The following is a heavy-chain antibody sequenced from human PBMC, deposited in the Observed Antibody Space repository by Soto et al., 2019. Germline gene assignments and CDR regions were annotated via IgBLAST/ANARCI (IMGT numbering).Heavy chain of an antibody. CDR1: GGSVTSDEDY. CDR2: ISNSGST. D-gene: IGHD5-18*01. CDR3: ATESGSTYGYFDH. V-gene: IGHV4-30-4*01. Sequence: SETLSLTCTVSGGSVTSDEDYWTWIRQSPGKGLEWIGYISNSGSTGYNPSLKTRLSMSVDRSKKQFTLRLTSVTAADTAVYFCATESGSTYGYFDHWGQGTQVTVSS. J-gene: IGHJ4*02.